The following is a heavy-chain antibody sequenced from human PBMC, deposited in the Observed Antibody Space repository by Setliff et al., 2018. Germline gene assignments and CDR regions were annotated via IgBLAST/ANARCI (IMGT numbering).Heavy chain of an antibody. CDR1: GYSFTIFW. D-gene: IGHD4-17*01. CDR3: ARRAVTAEYFQH. CDR2: IYPGDSDT. J-gene: IGHJ1*01. Sequence: PGESLKISCEGSGYSFTIFWIGWVRQMPGKGLEWMGIIYPGDSDTRYSPSFQGQVTISADKSISTAYLQLSSLKASDTAIYYCARRAVTAEYFQHWGHGTLVTVSS. V-gene: IGHV5-51*01.